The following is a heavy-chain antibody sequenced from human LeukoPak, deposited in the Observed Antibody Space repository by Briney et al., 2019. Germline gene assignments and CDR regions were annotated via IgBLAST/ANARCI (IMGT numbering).Heavy chain of an antibody. CDR2: ISGSGAGT. Sequence: GGSLRLSSVASGFTFSSSAMNWVRQAPGKGLECVSVISGSGAGTYYAASVKGRFTISRDNSKNTLYLQMNSLRAEDTAVYYCTKDKSHHYDSSHHWGQGTMVTVSS. J-gene: IGHJ3*01. CDR1: GFTFSSSA. V-gene: IGHV3-23*01. D-gene: IGHD3-22*01. CDR3: TKDKSHHYDSSHH.